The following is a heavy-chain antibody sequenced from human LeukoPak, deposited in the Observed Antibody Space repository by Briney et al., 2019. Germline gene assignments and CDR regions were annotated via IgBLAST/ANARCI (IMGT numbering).Heavy chain of an antibody. V-gene: IGHV3-13*01. J-gene: IGHJ3*02. CDR3: ARGSYCSGGVCSPVGAFDI. Sequence: PGGSLRLSCAASGFTFSAYDMHWVRQVPGKGLEWVSGIGTAGDTYYADSIKGRFTFSRGNAKNSLFLQMNGLRVGDTAVYYCARGSYCSGGVCSPVGAFDIWGQGTVVTVSS. CDR2: IGTAGDT. CDR1: GFTFSAYD. D-gene: IGHD2-21*02.